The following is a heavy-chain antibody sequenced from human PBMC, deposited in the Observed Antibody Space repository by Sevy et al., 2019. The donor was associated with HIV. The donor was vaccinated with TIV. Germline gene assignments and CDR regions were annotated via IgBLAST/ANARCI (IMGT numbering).Heavy chain of an antibody. CDR3: ARLLRYNPCFDY. CDR1: DGSISSHY. CDR2: IYYSSST. D-gene: IGHD1-1*01. Sequence: SETLSLTCTVSDGSISSHYWSGIRQPPRMGLQWIGYIYYSSSTNYNPSLKSRVTMSLDTSKNQFSLKLSSVTAADTAVYYCARLLRYNPCFDYWGQGALVTVSS. V-gene: IGHV4-59*11. J-gene: IGHJ4*02.